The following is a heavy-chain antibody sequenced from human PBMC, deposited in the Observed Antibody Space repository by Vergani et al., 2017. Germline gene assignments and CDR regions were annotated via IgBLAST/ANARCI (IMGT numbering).Heavy chain of an antibody. CDR3: AKGSSGQVTPYAFDI. CDR2: IYSGGST. V-gene: IGHV3-NL1*01. Sequence: QVQLVESGGGLVKPGGSLRLSCAASGFTFSSYSMNWVRQAPGKGLEWVSVIYSGGSTYYADSVKGRFTISRDNSKNTLYLQMNSLRAEDTAVYYCAKGSSGQVTPYAFDIWGQG. CDR1: GFTFSSYS. D-gene: IGHD4-23*01. J-gene: IGHJ3*02.